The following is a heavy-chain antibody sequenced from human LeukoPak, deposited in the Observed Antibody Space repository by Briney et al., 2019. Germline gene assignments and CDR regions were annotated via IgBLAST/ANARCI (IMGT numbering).Heavy chain of an antibody. CDR3: ARLGRVPH. Sequence: SETLSLTCAVYDGSFSGYYWSWIRQPPGKGLEWIGEINHSGSTNYNPSLKSRVTISVDTSKNQFSLKLSSLPAADTAVYYCARLGRVPHWGQGTLVTVSS. D-gene: IGHD3-3*01. V-gene: IGHV4-34*01. CDR1: DGSFSGYY. CDR2: INHSGST. J-gene: IGHJ4*02.